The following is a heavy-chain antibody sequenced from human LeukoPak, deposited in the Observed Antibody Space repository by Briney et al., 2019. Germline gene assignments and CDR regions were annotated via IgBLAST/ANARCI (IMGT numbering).Heavy chain of an antibody. CDR1: GYTFTSYY. J-gene: IGHJ4*02. CDR3: ARLGVRGSYPDY. Sequence: GASVKVSCKASGYTFTSYYMHWVRQAPGQGLEWMGRIIPILGIANYAQKFQGRVTITADKSTSTAYMELSSLRSEDTAVYYCARLGVRGSYPDYWGQGTLVTVSS. V-gene: IGHV1-69*02. CDR2: IIPILGIA. D-gene: IGHD3-16*02.